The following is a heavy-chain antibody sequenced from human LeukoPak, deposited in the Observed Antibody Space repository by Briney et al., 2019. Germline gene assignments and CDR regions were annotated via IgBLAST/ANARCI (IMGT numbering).Heavy chain of an antibody. CDR1: GFTFGSYD. J-gene: IGHJ4*02. Sequence: GGSLRLSCAASGFTFGSYDMHWVRQAPGKGLEWVAVIWYDGSNKYYADSVKGRFTISRDISKNTLYLQMNSLRAEDTAVYYCARHKDWTFDYWGQGTLGTVSS. CDR2: IWYDGSNK. D-gene: IGHD3/OR15-3a*01. CDR3: ARHKDWTFDY. V-gene: IGHV3-33*01.